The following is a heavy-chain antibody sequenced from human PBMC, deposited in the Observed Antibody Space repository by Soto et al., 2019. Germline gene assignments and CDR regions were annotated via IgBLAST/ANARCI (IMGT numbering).Heavy chain of an antibody. D-gene: IGHD2-8*02. J-gene: IGHJ4*02. CDR3: ARDKITGLFDY. CDR2: INHSGST. V-gene: IGHV4-34*01. CDR1: GGSFSGYY. Sequence: QVQLQQWGAGLLKPSETLSLTCAVYGGSFSGYYWTWIRQPPGTGLEWIGEINHSGSTNYNPSLNSRVTISVHTSKNQVSLKLTSVSAADPALYYCARDKITGLFDYWGQGTLVTVSS.